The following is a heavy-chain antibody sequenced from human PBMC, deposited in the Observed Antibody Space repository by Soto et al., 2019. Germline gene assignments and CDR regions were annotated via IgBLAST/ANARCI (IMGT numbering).Heavy chain of an antibody. V-gene: IGHV4-59*01. J-gene: IGHJ5*02. Sequence: QMHLQESGPGLVKPSETLSLTCTVSGGSISRSYWSWIRQPPGKGLEWLAYIYDAGSANYNPSLKSRATISLDMSKNQFALKLTSVTAADTAVYYCARDKYCSGGSCRKTWFDPWGQGTLVTFSS. CDR1: GGSISRSY. CDR2: IYDAGSA. CDR3: ARDKYCSGGSCRKTWFDP. D-gene: IGHD2-15*01.